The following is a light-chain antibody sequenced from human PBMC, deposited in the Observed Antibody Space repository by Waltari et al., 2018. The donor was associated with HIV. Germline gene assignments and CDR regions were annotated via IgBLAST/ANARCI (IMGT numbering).Light chain of an antibody. J-gene: IGLJ3*02. CDR2: TNN. Sequence: QSVLTQPPSASGTPGQRVTISCSGSTSNIGINDVPWYHHRPGTAPKLLIFTNNQRPSWVPDRFSASKSGTSASLAISALQSDDEADYYCAAWDGSLRGGVFGGGTKLTV. CDR3: AAWDGSLRGGV. V-gene: IGLV1-47*01. CDR1: TSNIGIND.